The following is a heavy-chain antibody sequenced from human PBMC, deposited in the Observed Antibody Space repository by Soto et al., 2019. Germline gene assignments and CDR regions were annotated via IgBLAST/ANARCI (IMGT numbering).Heavy chain of an antibody. J-gene: IGHJ2*01. V-gene: IGHV3-23*01. CDR2: VTGSGGAT. CDR1: GFAFSSYA. Sequence: EVQLLESGGGLVQPGGSLRLSCAASGFAFSSYAMTWVRQAPGKGLEWVSDVTGSGGATNYADSVKGRFTISRDNSKNTLYLQMNSLRAEDTAVYYCAKTQGYFDLWGRGTLVTVSS. CDR3: AKTQGYFDL.